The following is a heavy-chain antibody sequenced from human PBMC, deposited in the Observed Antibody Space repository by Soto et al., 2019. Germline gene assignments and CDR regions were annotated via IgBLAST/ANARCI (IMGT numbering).Heavy chain of an antibody. CDR2: IYYSGST. V-gene: IGHV4-59*01. Sequence: SETLSLTCTVSGGSISSYYWSWIRQPPGKGLEWIGYIYYSGSTNYNPSLKSRVTISVDTSKNQFSLKLSSVTAADTAVYYCARGYLGYYDSSGYPRLDYWGQGTLVTVSS. CDR1: GGSISSYY. J-gene: IGHJ4*02. D-gene: IGHD3-22*01. CDR3: ARGYLGYYDSSGYPRLDY.